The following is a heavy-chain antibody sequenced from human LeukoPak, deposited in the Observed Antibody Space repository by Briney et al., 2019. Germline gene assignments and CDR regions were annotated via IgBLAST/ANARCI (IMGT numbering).Heavy chain of an antibody. CDR3: ARGICGGDCYTNWFDP. V-gene: IGHV1-69*13. J-gene: IGHJ5*02. Sequence: SVKVSCKASGYTFTSYGISWVRQAPGQGLEWMGGIIPIFGTANYAQKFQGRVTITADESTSTAYMELSSLRSEDTAVYYCARGICGGDCYTNWFDPWGQGTLVTVSS. CDR1: GYTFTSYG. CDR2: IIPIFGTA. D-gene: IGHD2-21*01.